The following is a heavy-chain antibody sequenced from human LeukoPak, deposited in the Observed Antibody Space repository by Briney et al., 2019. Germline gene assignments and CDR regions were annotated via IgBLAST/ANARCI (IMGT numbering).Heavy chain of an antibody. CDR1: GGSISSSSYY. CDR2: ISYSGST. J-gene: IGHJ6*02. Sequence: PSETLSLTCTVSGGSISSSSYYWGWIRQPPGKGLEWIGDISYSGSTYYSPSLKSRVTISVDTSKNQFSLKLSSVTAADTAVYYCARGSAYYYGMDVWGQGTTVTVSS. V-gene: IGHV4-39*07. CDR3: ARGSAYYYGMDV.